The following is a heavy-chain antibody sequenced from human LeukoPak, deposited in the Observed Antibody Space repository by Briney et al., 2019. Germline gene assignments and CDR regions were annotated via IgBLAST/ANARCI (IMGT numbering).Heavy chain of an antibody. CDR3: AKGRGAARPHYYFDY. CDR2: ISSSSSYI. J-gene: IGHJ4*02. Sequence: GALRLSCAASGFTFSSYSMNWVRQAPGKGLEWVSSISSSSSYIYYADSMKGRFTISRDNSKSTLYLQMNSLRAEDTAVYYCAKGRGAARPHYYFDYWGQGTLVTVSS. D-gene: IGHD6-6*01. CDR1: GFTFSSYS. V-gene: IGHV3-21*01.